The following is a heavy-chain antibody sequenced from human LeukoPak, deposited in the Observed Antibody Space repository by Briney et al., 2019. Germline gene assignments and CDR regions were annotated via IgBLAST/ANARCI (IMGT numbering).Heavy chain of an antibody. CDR1: GFTFSSYG. Sequence: PGRSLRLSCAASGFTFSSYGMHWVRQAPGKGLEWAAVISYDGSNKYYADSVKGRFTISRDNSKNTLYLQMNSLRAEDTAVYYCAKLPLGVVIIGMRNYYYYGMDVWGQGTTVTVSS. J-gene: IGHJ6*02. CDR3: AKLPLGVVIIGMRNYYYYGMDV. CDR2: ISYDGSNK. D-gene: IGHD3-3*01. V-gene: IGHV3-30*18.